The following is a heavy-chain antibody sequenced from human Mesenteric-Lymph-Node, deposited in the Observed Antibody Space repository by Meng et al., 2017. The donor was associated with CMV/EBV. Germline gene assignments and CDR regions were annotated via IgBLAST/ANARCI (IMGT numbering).Heavy chain of an antibody. CDR2: IWFDGSNR. CDR3: GLIGNYFDF. CDR1: GFTFNNYG. V-gene: IGHV3-33*01. J-gene: IGHJ4*02. Sequence: GESLKISCAASGFTFNNYGMHWVRQAPGKGLEWVAVIWFDGSNRYYADSVKGRFTISRDNSKNTLYLQMNSLRDDDTAVYYCGLIGNYFDFWGQGTLVTVSS.